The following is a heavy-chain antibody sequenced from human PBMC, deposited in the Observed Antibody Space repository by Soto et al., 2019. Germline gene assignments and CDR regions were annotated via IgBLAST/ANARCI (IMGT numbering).Heavy chain of an antibody. CDR2: IYYSGST. V-gene: IGHV4-31*02. D-gene: IGHD3-3*01. J-gene: IGHJ6*02. CDR3: ARDRFTIFGVVTSPQNYYYYGMDV. Sequence: IGYIYYSGSTYYNPSLKSRVTISVDTSKNQFSLKLSSVTAADTAVYYCARDRFTIFGVVTSPQNYYYYGMDVWGQGTTVTVSS.